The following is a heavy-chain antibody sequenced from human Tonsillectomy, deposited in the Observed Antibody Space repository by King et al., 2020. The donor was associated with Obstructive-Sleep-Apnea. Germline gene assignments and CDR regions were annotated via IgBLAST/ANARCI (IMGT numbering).Heavy chain of an antibody. J-gene: IGHJ4*02. CDR3: ARGNYDILTAYYDLNY. Sequence: VQLVESGGGLVKPGGSLRLSCAASGFTFRSHSMNWVRQAPGKGLEWISSISSSSSYIYYADSVKGRFTISRDNAKNSLFLQMNSLRAEDTAVYYCARGNYDILTAYYDLNYWGQGTLVTVSS. V-gene: IGHV3-21*01. CDR1: GFTFRSHS. D-gene: IGHD3-9*01. CDR2: ISSSSSYI.